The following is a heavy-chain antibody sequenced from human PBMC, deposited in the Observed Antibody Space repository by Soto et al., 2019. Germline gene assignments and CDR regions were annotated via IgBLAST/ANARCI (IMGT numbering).Heavy chain of an antibody. CDR3: AREYTAWHRAYGLDV. Sequence: PGGSLRLSCVGSGFTFSTYSINWVRQAPGKGLEWVSSISSRSDIYYADSVKGRFTISRDNAKNSVSLQMNSLRAEDTAVYYCAREYTAWHRAYGLDVWGQGTTVTVSS. CDR1: GFTFSTYS. D-gene: IGHD2-2*02. CDR2: ISSRSDI. V-gene: IGHV3-21*01. J-gene: IGHJ6*02.